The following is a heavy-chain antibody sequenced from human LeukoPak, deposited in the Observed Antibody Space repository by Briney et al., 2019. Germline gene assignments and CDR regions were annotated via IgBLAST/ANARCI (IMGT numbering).Heavy chain of an antibody. V-gene: IGHV4-61*02. D-gene: IGHD3-3*01. CDR3: ARDDPVVIMRGAFDI. J-gene: IGHJ3*02. Sequence: PSETLSLTCTVSGGSISSGSYYWSWIRQPAGKGLEWIGRIYTSGSTNYNPSLKSRVTISVDTSKNQFSLKLGSVTAADTAVYYCARDDPVVIMRGAFDIWGQGTMVTVSS. CDR1: GGSISSGSYY. CDR2: IYTSGST.